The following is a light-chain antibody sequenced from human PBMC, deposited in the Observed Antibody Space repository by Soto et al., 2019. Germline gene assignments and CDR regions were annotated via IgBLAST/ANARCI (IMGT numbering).Light chain of an antibody. CDR3: QQYGSSPRIS. J-gene: IGKJ5*01. Sequence: EIVLTQSPDTLSLSPGERATLSCRASQSISSNSLAWYQQKPGQAPRLFIYGASSRATGIPDRFIGSGSGTHFTLTISRLEPEDFALYYCQQYGSSPRISFGQGTRLEI. CDR1: QSISSNS. V-gene: IGKV3-20*01. CDR2: GAS.